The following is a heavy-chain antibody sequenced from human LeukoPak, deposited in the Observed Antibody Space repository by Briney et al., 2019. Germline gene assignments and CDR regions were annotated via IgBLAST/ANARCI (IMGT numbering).Heavy chain of an antibody. J-gene: IGHJ4*02. CDR1: GYTFTSYA. Sequence: ASVNVSCKASGYTFTSYAMNWVRQAPGQGLEWMGGFDPEDGETIYAQKFQGRVTMTEDTSTDTAYMELSSLRSEDTAVYYCANCGGDCYSGFDYWGQGTLVTVSS. CDR3: ANCGGDCYSGFDY. CDR2: FDPEDGET. D-gene: IGHD2-21*02. V-gene: IGHV1-24*01.